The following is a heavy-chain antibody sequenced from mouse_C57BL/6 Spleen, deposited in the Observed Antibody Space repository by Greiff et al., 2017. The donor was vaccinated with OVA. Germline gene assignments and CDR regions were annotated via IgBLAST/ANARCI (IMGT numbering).Heavy chain of an antibody. V-gene: IGHV5-6*01. D-gene: IGHD1-1*01. J-gene: IGHJ4*01. CDR1: GFTFSSYG. CDR3: ARKHYYGSSPCAMDY. Sequence: EVQRVESGGDLVKPGGSLKLSCAASGFTFSSYGMSWVRQTPDKRLEWVATISSGGSYTYYPDSVKGRYTISRDNAKNTMYLQMSSLTSEDTAMYYCARKHYYGSSPCAMDYWGQGTSVTVSS. CDR2: ISSGGSYT.